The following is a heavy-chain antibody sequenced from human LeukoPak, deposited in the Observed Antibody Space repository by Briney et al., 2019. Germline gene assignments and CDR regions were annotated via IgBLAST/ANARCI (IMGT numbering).Heavy chain of an antibody. Sequence: GGSLRLSCAASGFTFSSYLMSWVRQAPGKGLEWVANIKQDGSEKYYVDSVKGRFTISRDNAKNSLYLQMNSLRAEDTAVYYCARGSRGYSPFDHWGQGTLVTVSS. CDR1: GFTFSSYL. D-gene: IGHD5-18*01. V-gene: IGHV3-7*01. J-gene: IGHJ4*02. CDR3: ARGSRGYSPFDH. CDR2: IKQDGSEK.